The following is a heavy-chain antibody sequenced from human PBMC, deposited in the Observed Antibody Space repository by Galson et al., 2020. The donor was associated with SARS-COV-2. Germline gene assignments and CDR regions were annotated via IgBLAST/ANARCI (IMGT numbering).Heavy chain of an antibody. D-gene: IGHD3-22*01. J-gene: IGHJ4*02. V-gene: IGHV1-69*01. CDR3: ARIASKSGSDY. Sequence: YAQHLQGRVTITADESTGTTYMELSSLTSEDTALYYCARIASKSGSDYWGQGTLVTVSS.